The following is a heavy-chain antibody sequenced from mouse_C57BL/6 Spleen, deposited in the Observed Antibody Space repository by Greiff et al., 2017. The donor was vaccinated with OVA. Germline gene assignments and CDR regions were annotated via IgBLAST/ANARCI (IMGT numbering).Heavy chain of an antibody. CDR2: ISSGSSTI. J-gene: IGHJ2*01. Sequence: EVKLMESGGGFVKPGGSLKLSCAASGFTFSDYGMHWVRQAPEKGLEWVAYISSGSSTIYYADTVKGRFTISRDNAKNTLFLQMTSLRSEDTAMFYCTRNWYFDYWGQGTTLTVSS. D-gene: IGHD4-1*01. CDR1: GFTFSDYG. CDR3: TRNWYFDY. V-gene: IGHV5-17*01.